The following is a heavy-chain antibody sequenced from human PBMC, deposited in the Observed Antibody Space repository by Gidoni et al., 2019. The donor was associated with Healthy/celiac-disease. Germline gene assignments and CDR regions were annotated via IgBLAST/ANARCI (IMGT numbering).Heavy chain of an antibody. CDR2: IYYSGST. J-gene: IGHJ6*02. CDR3: ARQRHIVVVVAATSYYGMDV. Sequence: QLQLQESGPGLVKPSETLSLTCTVSGGSISSSSYYWGWIRQPPGKGLEWIGSIYYSGSTYYNPSLKSRVTISVDTSKNQFSLKLSSVTAADTAVYYCARQRHIVVVVAATSYYGMDVWGQGTTVTVSS. V-gene: IGHV4-39*01. CDR1: GGSISSSSYY. D-gene: IGHD2-15*01.